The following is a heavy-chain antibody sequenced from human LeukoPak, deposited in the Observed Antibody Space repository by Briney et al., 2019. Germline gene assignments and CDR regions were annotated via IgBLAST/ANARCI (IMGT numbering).Heavy chain of an antibody. CDR2: INHSGST. D-gene: IGHD2-2*03. CDR1: GGSFSGYY. J-gene: IGHJ4*02. Sequence: SETLSLTCAVYGGSFSGYYWSWIRQPPGKGLEWIGEINHSGSTNYNPSLKSRVTISVDTSKNQFSLKLSSVTAADTAVYYCARGSSFGYCSSTSCYPLDYWGQGTLVTVSS. V-gene: IGHV4-34*01. CDR3: ARGSSFGYCSSTSCYPLDY.